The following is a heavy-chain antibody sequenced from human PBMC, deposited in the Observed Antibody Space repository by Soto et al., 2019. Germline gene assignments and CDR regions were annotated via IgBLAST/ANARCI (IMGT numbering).Heavy chain of an antibody. CDR1: GFTFSSYG. J-gene: IGHJ6*03. CDR3: ARRVDIVDTGGYYYYYYYMDV. V-gene: IGHV3-33*01. Sequence: GGSLRLSCAASGFTFSSYGMHWVRQAPGKGLEWVAVIWYDGSNKYYADSVKGRFTISRDNSKNTLYLQMNSLRAEDTAVYYCARRVDIVDTGGYYYYYYYMDVWGKGTTVTVSS. D-gene: IGHD5-12*01. CDR2: IWYDGSNK.